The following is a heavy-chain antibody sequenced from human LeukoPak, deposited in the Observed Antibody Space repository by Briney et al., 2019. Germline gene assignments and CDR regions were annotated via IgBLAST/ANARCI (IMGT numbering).Heavy chain of an antibody. D-gene: IGHD5-24*01. CDR3: ARGRDGYAQYFDL. Sequence: SETLSLTCAVSDGSISSSNWWSWVRQPPGKGLEWIGYIYYSGSTYYNPSLKSRVTISVDRSKNQFSLKLSSVTAADTAVYYCARGRDGYAQYFDLWGRGTLVTVSS. CDR2: IYYSGST. J-gene: IGHJ2*01. V-gene: IGHV4-4*02. CDR1: DGSISSSNW.